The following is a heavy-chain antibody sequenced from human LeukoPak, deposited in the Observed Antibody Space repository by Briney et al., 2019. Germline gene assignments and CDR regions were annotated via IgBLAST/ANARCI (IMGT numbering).Heavy chain of an antibody. D-gene: IGHD3-22*01. CDR2: IYHSGST. V-gene: IGHV4-61*09. CDR1: GGSISSGSYY. J-gene: IGHJ4*02. CDR3: ARAGYYDSSGAYYFDY. Sequence: PSQTLSLTCTVSGGSISSGSYYWSWIRQPAGKGLEWIGEIYHSGSTNYNPSLKSRVTISVDKSKNQFSLKLSSVTAADTAVYYCARAGYYDSSGAYYFDYWGQGTLVTVSS.